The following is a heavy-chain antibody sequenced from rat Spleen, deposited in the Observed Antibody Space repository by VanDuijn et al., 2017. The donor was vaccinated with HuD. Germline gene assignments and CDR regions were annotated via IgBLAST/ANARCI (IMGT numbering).Heavy chain of an antibody. CDR1: GFTFSDYY. J-gene: IGHJ2*01. V-gene: IGHV5-27*01. CDR2: ISPSGGST. Sequence: EVQLVESGGGLVQPGRSLKLSCAASGFTFSDYYMAWVRQAPTKGLEWVASISPSGGSTYYRDSVKGRFTISRDNAKSTLYLQMDSLRSEDTATYYCATINWEPHYWGQGVMVTVSS. CDR3: ATINWEPHY. D-gene: IGHD5-1*01.